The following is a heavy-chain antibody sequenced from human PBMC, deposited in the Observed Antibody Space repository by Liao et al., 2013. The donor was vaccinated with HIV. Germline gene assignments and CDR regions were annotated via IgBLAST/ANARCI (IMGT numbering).Heavy chain of an antibody. CDR3: ATGEYSSNLDY. V-gene: IGHV4-59*08. Sequence: QVELQESGPRLVKPSETLSLTCTVSGGSIRSYYWNWIRQPAGKGLEWIGEINHSGSTNYNPSLKSRVTISVDTSKNQFSLKLSSVTAADTAVYYCATGEYSSNLDYWGQGTLVTVSS. D-gene: IGHD6-6*01. J-gene: IGHJ4*02. CDR1: GGSIRSYY. CDR2: INHSGST.